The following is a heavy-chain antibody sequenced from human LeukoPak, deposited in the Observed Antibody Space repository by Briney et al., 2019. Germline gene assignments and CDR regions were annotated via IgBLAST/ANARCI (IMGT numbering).Heavy chain of an antibody. CDR2: INSDGSST. J-gene: IGHJ4*02. Sequence: GGSLRLSCAASGFTFPNYAMAWVRQAPGKGLVWVSRINSDGSSTSYADSVKGRFTISRDNAKNTLYLQMNSLRAEDTAVYYCARDPAEYYFDYWGQGTLVTVSS. V-gene: IGHV3-74*01. CDR3: ARDPAEYYFDY. CDR1: GFTFPNYA.